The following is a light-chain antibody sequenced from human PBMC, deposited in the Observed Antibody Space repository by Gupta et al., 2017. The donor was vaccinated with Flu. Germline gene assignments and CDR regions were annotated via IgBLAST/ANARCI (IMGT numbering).Light chain of an antibody. CDR2: RNN. Sequence: QSVLTPPPSASVTPGQRVTISCSGSSSNIGSNYVYWYQQLPGTAPKLLIYRNNQRPSGVPDRFSGSKSGTSASLAISGLRAEDEADYYCAAWDDSRSGQVFGGGTKLTVL. CDR1: SSNIGSNY. V-gene: IGLV1-47*01. CDR3: AAWDDSRSGQV. J-gene: IGLJ2*01.